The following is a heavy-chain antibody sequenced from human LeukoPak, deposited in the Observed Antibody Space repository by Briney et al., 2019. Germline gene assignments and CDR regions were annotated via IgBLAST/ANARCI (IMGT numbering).Heavy chain of an antibody. D-gene: IGHD6-13*01. CDR2: ISSSSSYI. V-gene: IGHV3-21*01. CDR3: ARGVRIAAAGSLDY. Sequence: GGSLRLSCAASGFTFSSYSMNWVRQAPGKGLEWVSSISSSSSYIYYADSVKGRFTISRDNAKNSLYLQMNSLRAEDTAVYYCARGVRIAAAGSLDYWGQGTLVPVSS. CDR1: GFTFSSYS. J-gene: IGHJ4*02.